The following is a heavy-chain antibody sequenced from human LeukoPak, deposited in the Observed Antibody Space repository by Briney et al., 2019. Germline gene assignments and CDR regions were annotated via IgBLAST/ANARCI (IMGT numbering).Heavy chain of an antibody. D-gene: IGHD7-27*01. J-gene: IGHJ6*03. CDR2: INPSSGAT. CDR1: GYTFTASY. Sequence: GASVKVSCKASGYTFTASYIHWVRQAPGQGLEWMGWINPSSGATNYAQKFQGRVTMTRDTSISTAYMELSRLRSDDTAMYYCARGVPGAYYYYYMDVWGKGTTVTVSS. CDR3: ARGVPGAYYYYYMDV. V-gene: IGHV1-2*02.